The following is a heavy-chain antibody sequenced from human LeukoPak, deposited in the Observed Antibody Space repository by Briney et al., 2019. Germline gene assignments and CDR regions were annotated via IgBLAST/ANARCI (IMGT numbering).Heavy chain of an antibody. CDR1: GGTFSSYA. J-gene: IGHJ6*03. Sequence: GASVKVSCKASGGTFSSYAISWVRQAPGQGLEWMGGIIPIFGTANYAQKFQGRITITADESTSTAYMELSRLRSDDTAVYYCASPSNYYDSSGPTYYYVDVWGKGTTVTVSS. V-gene: IGHV1-69*13. CDR2: IIPIFGTA. CDR3: ASPSNYYDSSGPTYYYVDV. D-gene: IGHD3-22*01.